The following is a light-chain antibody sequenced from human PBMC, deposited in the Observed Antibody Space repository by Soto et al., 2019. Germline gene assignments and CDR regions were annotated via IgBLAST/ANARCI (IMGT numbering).Light chain of an antibody. V-gene: IGKV3-20*01. CDR1: QSVNSDY. CDR2: GAS. J-gene: IGKJ3*01. CDR3: QHYGNSPFT. Sequence: EIVLTQSPGTLSLSPGERATLSCRASQSVNSDYLAWYQQKPGQAPRLLIYGASSRATGIPDRFSGSGSGTDFTLSISRLEPEDFAVYYCQHYGNSPFTFCPGTKVDIK.